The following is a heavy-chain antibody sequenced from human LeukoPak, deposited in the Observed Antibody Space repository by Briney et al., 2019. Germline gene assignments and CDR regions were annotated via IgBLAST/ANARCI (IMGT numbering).Heavy chain of an antibody. CDR3: ARDASMFHSYHWFDP. V-gene: IGHV4-59*01. CDR2: IYYSGST. D-gene: IGHD3-10*02. CDR1: GGSISSYY. J-gene: IGHJ5*02. Sequence: SETLSLTCTVSGGSISSYYWSWIRQPPGKGLEWIGYIYYSGSTNYNPSLKSRVTISVDTSKNQFSLKLSSVTAADTAVYYCARDASMFHSYHWFDPWGQGTLVTVSS.